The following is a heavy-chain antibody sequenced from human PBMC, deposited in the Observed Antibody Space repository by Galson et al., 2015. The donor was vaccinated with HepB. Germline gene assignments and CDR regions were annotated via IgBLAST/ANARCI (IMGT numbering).Heavy chain of an antibody. CDR3: ARDRRHYYDTSGYSGASDY. CDR2: IIPMFETG. CDR1: GGTFSNYA. J-gene: IGHJ4*02. V-gene: IGHV1-69*06. D-gene: IGHD3-22*01. Sequence: SVKVSCKASGGTFSNYAFSWVRQAPGQGLEWLGGIIPMFETGIYAQKFQDRITITADKSTSTVYMEVSSLRSGDTAVYYCARDRRHYYDTSGYSGASDYWGQGTLVTVSS.